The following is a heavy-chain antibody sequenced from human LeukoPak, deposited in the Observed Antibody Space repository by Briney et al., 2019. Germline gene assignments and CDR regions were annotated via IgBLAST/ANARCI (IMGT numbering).Heavy chain of an antibody. D-gene: IGHD4-17*01. J-gene: IGHJ5*02. Sequence: PSETLSLTCTVSGGSISSGDYYWSWIRQPPGKGLEWIGYIYYSGSTYYNPSLKSRVTISVDTSKNQFSLKLSPVTAADTAVYYCASYGDYTNWFDPWGQGTLVTVSS. CDR3: ASYGDYTNWFDP. V-gene: IGHV4-30-4*01. CDR1: GGSISSGDYY. CDR2: IYYSGST.